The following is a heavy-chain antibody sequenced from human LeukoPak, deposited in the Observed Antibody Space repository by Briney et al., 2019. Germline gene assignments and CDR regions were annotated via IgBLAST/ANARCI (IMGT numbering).Heavy chain of an antibody. V-gene: IGHV1-2*06. D-gene: IGHD3-10*01. CDR2: INPNSGGT. Sequence: ASVKVSCKASGYTFTGYYMHWVRQAPGQGLEWMGRINPNSGGTNYAQKFQGRVTMTRDTSISTAYMELSRLRSDDTAVYYCAILGFGGRDGSFDYWGQGTLVTVSS. J-gene: IGHJ4*02. CDR1: GYTFTGYY. CDR3: AILGFGGRDGSFDY.